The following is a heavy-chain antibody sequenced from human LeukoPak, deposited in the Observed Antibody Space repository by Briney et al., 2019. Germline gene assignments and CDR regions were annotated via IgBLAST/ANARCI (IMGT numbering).Heavy chain of an antibody. D-gene: IGHD4-17*01. CDR3: ARVGYGDRSYYYYGMDV. J-gene: IGHJ6*02. Sequence: GGSLRLSCAASGFTVSSNYMSWVRQAPGKGLEWVSVIYSGGSTYYADSVKGRFTISRDNSKNTLYLRMNSLRAEDTAVYYCARVGYGDRSYYYYGMDVWGQGTAVTVSS. V-gene: IGHV3-53*01. CDR2: IYSGGST. CDR1: GFTVSSNY.